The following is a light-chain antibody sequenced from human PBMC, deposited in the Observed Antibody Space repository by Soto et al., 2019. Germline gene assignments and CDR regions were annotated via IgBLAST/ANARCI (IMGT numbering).Light chain of an antibody. J-gene: IGKJ5*01. V-gene: IGKV3-20*01. CDR3: QQYGRSPIT. Sequence: ELTQSPCTLSLSPGHSVSLSCKASPYGTNTYLAWYQQKPGQAPRLLIYRASTRAAGLPARFSGSGSGTEFTLTISSLQSEDFAVYYCQQYGRSPITFGQGTRLEIK. CDR2: RAS. CDR1: PYGTNTY.